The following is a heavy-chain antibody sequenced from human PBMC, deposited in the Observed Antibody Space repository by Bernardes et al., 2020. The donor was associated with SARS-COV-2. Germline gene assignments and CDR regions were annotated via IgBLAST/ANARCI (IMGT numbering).Heavy chain of an antibody. CDR2: IDPSDSYT. CDR1: GYSFTSYW. D-gene: IGHD5-18*01. J-gene: IGHJ6*03. CDR3: ARHAILGSKWIQLYTTNNYYYYMDV. V-gene: IGHV5-10-1*01. Sequence: GASLKISCKGSGYSFTSYWISWVRQMPGKGLEWMGRIDPSDSYTNYSPSFQGHVTISADKSISTAYLQWSSLKASDTAMYYCARHAILGSKWIQLYTTNNYYYYMDVWGKGTTVTVSS.